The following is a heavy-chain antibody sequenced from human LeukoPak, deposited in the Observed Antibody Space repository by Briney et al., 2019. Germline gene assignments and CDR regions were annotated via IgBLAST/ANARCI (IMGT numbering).Heavy chain of an antibody. CDR1: GYSTSSGYY. V-gene: IGHV4-38-2*01. J-gene: IGHJ6*03. D-gene: IGHD6-13*01. CDR2: IYHSGST. CDR3: ARHMGSSSWYYYYMDV. Sequence: SETLSLTCAVSGYSTSSGYYWGWIRLSPGKVLEWIGSIYHSGSTYYNPYLKSRVTISVDSSKNQFSLKLSSVTAADTAVYYCARHMGSSSWYYYYMDVWGKGTTVTVSS.